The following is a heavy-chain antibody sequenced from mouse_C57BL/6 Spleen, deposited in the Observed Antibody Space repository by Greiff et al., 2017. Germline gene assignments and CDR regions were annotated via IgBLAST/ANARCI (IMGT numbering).Heavy chain of an antibody. J-gene: IGHJ2*01. V-gene: IGHV2-5*01. CDR1: GFSLTSYG. CDR2: IWRGGST. CDR3: AKGGLRGGGYFDY. D-gene: IGHD2-2*01. Sequence: QVQLQQSGPGLVQPSQSLSITCTVSGFSLTSYGVHWVRQSPGKGLEWLGVIWRGGSTDYNAAFMSILSITKDNSKSQVFFKMNSLQAEDTAIYYGAKGGLRGGGYFDYWGQGTTLTVAS.